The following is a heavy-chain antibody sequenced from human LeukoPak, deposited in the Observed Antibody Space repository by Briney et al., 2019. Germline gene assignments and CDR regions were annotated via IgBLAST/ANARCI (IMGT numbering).Heavy chain of an antibody. Sequence: ASVKVSCKASGYTYTNYGISWVRQAPGQGLEWMGWISGYNGHTNYAQKLQGRVTMTTHTSTSTAYMELRSLRSDDTAVYYCARDENYGIFFNVDYWGQGTLVTVSS. CDR3: ARDENYGIFFNVDY. V-gene: IGHV1-18*01. D-gene: IGHD4-17*01. J-gene: IGHJ4*02. CDR1: GYTYTNYG. CDR2: ISGYNGHT.